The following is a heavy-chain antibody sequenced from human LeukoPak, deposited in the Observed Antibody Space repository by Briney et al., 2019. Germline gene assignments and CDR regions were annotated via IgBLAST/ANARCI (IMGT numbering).Heavy chain of an antibody. CDR2: ISSSSSYI. V-gene: IGHV3-21*01. Sequence: GGSLRLSCAASGFTFSSYSMNWVRQAPGKGLEWVSSISSSSSYIYYADSVKGRFTISRDNAKNSLYLQMNSLRAEDTAVYYCARVSREVATTGLGYCSGGSCYGEDYWGQGTLVTVSS. CDR3: ARVSREVATTGLGYCSGGSCYGEDY. CDR1: GFTFSSYS. D-gene: IGHD2-15*01. J-gene: IGHJ4*02.